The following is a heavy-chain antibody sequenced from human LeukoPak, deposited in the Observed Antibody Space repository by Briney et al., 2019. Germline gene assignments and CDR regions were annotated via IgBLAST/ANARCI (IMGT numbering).Heavy chain of an antibody. V-gene: IGHV3-48*03. CDR1: GFTFSSYW. Sequence: GGSLRLSCEDSGFTFSSYWMNWVRQAPGKGLEWVSYISDSGTTIYYADSVKGRFTISRDNAKNSLYLQMNSLRAEDTAVYYCATVGSTGYFDYWGLGTLVTVSS. CDR3: ATVGSTGYFDY. J-gene: IGHJ4*02. CDR2: ISDSGTTI. D-gene: IGHD2-2*01.